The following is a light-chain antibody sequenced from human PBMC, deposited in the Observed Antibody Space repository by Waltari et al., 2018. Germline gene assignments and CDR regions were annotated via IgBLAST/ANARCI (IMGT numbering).Light chain of an antibody. V-gene: IGLV2-11*01. CDR3: CSYAASYVV. CDR1: TSDVGGFTY. J-gene: IGLJ2*01. CDR2: DVS. Sequence: QSALTQPRSVSGSPGQSVTISCTGATSDVGGFTYVPWSQKHPGKSPKLMIFDVSKRPSGVPDRFSGSKSGYTASLTISWLQAEDEADYYCCSYAASYVVFGGGTKLTVL.